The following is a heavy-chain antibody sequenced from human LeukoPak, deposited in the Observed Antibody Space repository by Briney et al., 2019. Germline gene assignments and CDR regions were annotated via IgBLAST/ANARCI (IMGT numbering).Heavy chain of an antibody. D-gene: IGHD3-22*01. CDR2: LSGSGGNT. V-gene: IGHV3-23*01. Sequence: PGGSLRLSCAASGFTFSSYAMGWVRQAPGKGLEWVSGLSGSGGNTYYADSVKGRFTISRDNCKNTLSLQMNSLRAEDTAVYYCAKVSGYCFDSGGYYYFDYWGQGTLVTVSS. CDR1: GFTFSSYA. CDR3: AKVSGYCFDSGGYYYFDY. J-gene: IGHJ4*02.